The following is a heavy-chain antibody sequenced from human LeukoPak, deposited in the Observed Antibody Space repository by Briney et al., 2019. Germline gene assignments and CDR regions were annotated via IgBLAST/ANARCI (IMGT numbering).Heavy chain of an antibody. CDR3: ARERYDILTGYQPYYFDY. CDR2: ISSSGSTI. D-gene: IGHD3-9*01. CDR1: GFTFSDYY. Sequence: GGSLRLSCAASGFTFSDYYMSWIRQAPGKGLEWVSYISSSGSTIYYADSVKGRFTISRDNAKNSLYLQMNSLRAEDTAVYYCARERYDILTGYQPYYFDYWGQGTLVTVSS. V-gene: IGHV3-11*01. J-gene: IGHJ4*02.